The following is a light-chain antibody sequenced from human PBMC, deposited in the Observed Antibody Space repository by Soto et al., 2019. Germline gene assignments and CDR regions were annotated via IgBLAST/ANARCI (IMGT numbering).Light chain of an antibody. V-gene: IGKV4-1*01. J-gene: IGKJ1*01. CDR1: QSVLYSSNNKNY. CDR3: QQYYNPPLT. Sequence: DIVMTQSPDSLAVSLGERVTINCKSSQSVLYSSNNKNYLSWYQQKPGQPPKRLIYWSSTRESGVPDRFSGSGSGTDFTLTISSLQAEDVAVYYCQQYYNPPLTFGQGTKVEIK. CDR2: WSS.